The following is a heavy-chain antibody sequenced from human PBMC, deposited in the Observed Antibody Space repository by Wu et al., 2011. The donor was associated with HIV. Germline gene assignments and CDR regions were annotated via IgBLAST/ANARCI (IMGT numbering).Heavy chain of an antibody. Sequence: QVQLVQSGAEVKKPGASVKVSCKTSGYTFSNYYMHWVRQAPGQGLEWVGLINPNGGITIYAQQFQGRVTVTRDTSTSTVYMELSSLRSEDTAVYYCARSVGATTDYYYGMDVWGQGTTVTVSS. V-gene: IGHV1-46*01. D-gene: IGHD1-26*01. CDR1: GYTFSNYY. CDR2: INPNGGIT. CDR3: ARSVGATTDYYYGMDV. J-gene: IGHJ6*02.